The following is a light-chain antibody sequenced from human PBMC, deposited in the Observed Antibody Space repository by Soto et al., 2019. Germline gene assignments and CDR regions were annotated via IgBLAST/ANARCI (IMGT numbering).Light chain of an antibody. Sequence: QSVLTQPASVSGSPGQSITISCTGTSSDVGSYNLVSWYQQHPGKAPKLMIYEGSKRPSGVSNRFSGSKSGNTASLTISGLQAEDEAYYYCCSYAGSSTHVVFGGGTKLTVL. V-gene: IGLV2-23*01. CDR2: EGS. CDR3: CSYAGSSTHVV. J-gene: IGLJ2*01. CDR1: SSDVGSYNL.